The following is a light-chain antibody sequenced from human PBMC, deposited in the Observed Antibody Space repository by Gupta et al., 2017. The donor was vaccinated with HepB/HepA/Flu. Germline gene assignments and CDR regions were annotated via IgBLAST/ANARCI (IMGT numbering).Light chain of an antibody. CDR1: SSDVGGYNY. CDR3: TSYTSSSTVV. J-gene: IGLJ2*01. CDR2: DVS. Sequence: QSALTQPPPVAGSPGQSITISCTGTSSDVGGYNYVSWYQQHPGKAPKLMIYDVSKRPSGVSNRFSGSKSGNTASLTISARQAEDEADYYCTSYTSSSTVVFGGGTKLTVL. V-gene: IGLV2-14*03.